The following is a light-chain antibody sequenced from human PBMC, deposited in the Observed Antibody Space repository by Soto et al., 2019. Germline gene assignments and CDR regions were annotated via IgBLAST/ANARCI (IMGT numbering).Light chain of an antibody. CDR2: AAS. V-gene: IGKV1-27*01. CDR1: QGISNY. Sequence: DIQMTQSPSSLSASVGDRVTINCRARQGISNYLAWYQQKPGKVPKLLIYAASTLQSGVPSRFSGSGSGTDFTLTISGLQPADVATYYCQKYNSAPRTFGPGTKVDIK. J-gene: IGKJ3*01. CDR3: QKYNSAPRT.